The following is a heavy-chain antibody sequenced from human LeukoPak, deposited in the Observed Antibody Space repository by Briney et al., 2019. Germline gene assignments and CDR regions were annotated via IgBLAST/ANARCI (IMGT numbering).Heavy chain of an antibody. CDR1: GFTFSSYG. D-gene: IGHD3-22*01. V-gene: IGHV3-30*02. CDR2: IRYDGSNK. J-gene: IGHJ1*01. Sequence: GGSLRLSCTASGFTFSSYGMHWVRQAPGKGLEWVAFIRYDGSNKYYADSVKGRFTISRDNSKNTLYLQMNSLRAEDTAVYYCAISYDSSGYYYKEYFQHWGQGTLVTVSS. CDR3: AISYDSSGYYYKEYFQH.